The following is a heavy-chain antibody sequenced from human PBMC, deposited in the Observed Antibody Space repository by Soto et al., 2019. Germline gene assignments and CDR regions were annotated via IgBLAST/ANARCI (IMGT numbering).Heavy chain of an antibody. D-gene: IGHD2-2*01. CDR1: GDSVSSNNVA. Sequence: SQTLSLTCDISGDSVSSNNVAWNWIRQSPSRGLEWLGRTYYRSKWYNDYAVSVKSRITINPDTSKNQFSLQLNSVTPEDTAVYYCARDPTSTSWSIYYYYYYGIDVWCQGTTVTVFS. CDR2: TYYRSKWYN. J-gene: IGHJ6*02. V-gene: IGHV6-1*01. CDR3: ARDPTSTSWSIYYYYYYGIDV.